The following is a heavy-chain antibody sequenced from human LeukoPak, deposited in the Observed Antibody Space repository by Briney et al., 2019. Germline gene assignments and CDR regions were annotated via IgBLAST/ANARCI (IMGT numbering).Heavy chain of an antibody. Sequence: GGSLRLSCAAFGFTFSSYAMSWVRQAPGKGLEWVSAISGSGGSTYYADSVKGRFTISRDNSKNTLYLQMNSLRAEDTAVYYCAARYGGNLNYAFDIWGQGTMVTVSS. V-gene: IGHV3-23*01. CDR2: ISGSGGST. CDR1: GFTFSSYA. D-gene: IGHD4-23*01. J-gene: IGHJ3*02. CDR3: AARYGGNLNYAFDI.